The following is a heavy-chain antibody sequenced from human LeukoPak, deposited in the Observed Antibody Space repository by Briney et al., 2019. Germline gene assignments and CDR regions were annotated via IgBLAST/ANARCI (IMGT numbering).Heavy chain of an antibody. D-gene: IGHD1-26*01. CDR3: ARGLVGATSGAFDI. CDR2: ISVYNGNT. V-gene: IGHV1-18*01. CDR1: GYTFTSYG. J-gene: IGHJ3*02. Sequence: AASVKVSCKASGYTFTSYGVSWVRQAPGQGLEWMGWISVYNGNTNYAQKLQGRVTMTTDTSTSTAYMELRSLRSDDTAVYYCARGLVGATSGAFDIWGQGTMVTVSS.